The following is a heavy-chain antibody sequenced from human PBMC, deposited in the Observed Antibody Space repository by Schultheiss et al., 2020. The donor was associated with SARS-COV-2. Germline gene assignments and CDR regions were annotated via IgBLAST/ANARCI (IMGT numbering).Heavy chain of an antibody. Sequence: SQTLSLTCAVSGYSISSGYYWGWIRQPPGKGLEWIGEINHSGSTNYNPSLKSRVTISVDTSKNQFSLKLSSVTAADTAVYYCARTRGTYSSGTSYYFDYWGQGTLVTVSS. CDR3: ARTRGTYSSGTSYYFDY. V-gene: IGHV4-38-2*01. CDR1: GYSISSGYY. CDR2: INHSGST. J-gene: IGHJ4*02. D-gene: IGHD6-19*01.